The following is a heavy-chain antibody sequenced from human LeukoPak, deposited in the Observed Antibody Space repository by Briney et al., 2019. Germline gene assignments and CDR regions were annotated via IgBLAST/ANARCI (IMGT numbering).Heavy chain of an antibody. CDR3: ARAGQQLVNPFDY. V-gene: IGHV4-59*08. CDR1: GGSISSYY. J-gene: IGHJ4*02. CDR2: IYYSGST. D-gene: IGHD6-13*01. Sequence: SETLSLTCTVSGGSISSYYWSWIRQPPGKGLEWIGYIYYSGSTNYNPSLKSRVTISVDTSKNQFSLKLSSVTAADTAVYYCARAGQQLVNPFDYWGQGTLVTVS.